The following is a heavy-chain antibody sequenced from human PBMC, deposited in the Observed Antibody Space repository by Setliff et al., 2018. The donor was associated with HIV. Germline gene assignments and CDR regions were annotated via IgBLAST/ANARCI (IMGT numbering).Heavy chain of an antibody. J-gene: IGHJ4*02. V-gene: IGHV4-4*09. D-gene: IGHD2-21*02. CDR2: IHASGKT. Sequence: SETLSLTCTVSGDTDFYWNWIRQPPGKGLEWIGYIHASGKTNYNPSLKSRVTISLDTSKMQFSLHLTSVTAADTAVYYCATLDPSGGNFLAYWGQGTLVTAPQ. CDR3: ATLDPSGGNFLAY. CDR1: GDTDFY.